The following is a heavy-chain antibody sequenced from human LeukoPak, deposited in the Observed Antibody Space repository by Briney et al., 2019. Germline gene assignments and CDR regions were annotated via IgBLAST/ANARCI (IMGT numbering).Heavy chain of an antibody. J-gene: IGHJ6*03. D-gene: IGHD3-9*01. CDR2: IYTSGST. CDR1: GGSISSYY. CDR3: ARGAILTDYYVYKNYYYYYMDV. Sequence: PSETLSLTCTVSGGSISSYYWSWIRQPAGKGLEWIGRIYTSGSTNYNPSLKSRVTMSVDTSKNQFSLKLSSVTAADTAVYYCARGAILTDYYVYKNYYYYYMDVWGKGTTVTVSS. V-gene: IGHV4-4*07.